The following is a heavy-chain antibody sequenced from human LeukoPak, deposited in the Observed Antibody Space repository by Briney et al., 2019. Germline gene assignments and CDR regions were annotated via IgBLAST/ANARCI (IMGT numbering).Heavy chain of an antibody. Sequence: GASVKVSCKASGYTFTNYGITWVRQAPGQGLEWMGWISTNNGNTNYAQRFQGRVTMTTDTSTSTAHMGLRSLKSDDTAVYYCARVSMGELYSYYWGQGTLVTVSS. D-gene: IGHD3-16*01. CDR3: ARVSMGELYSYY. CDR1: GYTFTNYG. J-gene: IGHJ4*02. V-gene: IGHV1-18*01. CDR2: ISTNNGNT.